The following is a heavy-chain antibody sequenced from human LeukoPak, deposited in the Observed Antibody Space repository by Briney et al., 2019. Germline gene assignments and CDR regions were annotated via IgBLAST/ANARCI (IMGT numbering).Heavy chain of an antibody. CDR2: ISWNSGSI. J-gene: IGHJ4*02. D-gene: IGHD3-10*01. CDR1: GFTFDDYA. CDR3: ARTGHYYFDY. V-gene: IGHV3-9*01. Sequence: GRSLRLSCAASGFTFDDYAMHWVRQAPGQGLEWVSGISWNSGSIAYADSVKGRFTISRDNAKNSLFLQMNSLRAEDTALYYCARTGHYYFDYWGQGTLVTVSS.